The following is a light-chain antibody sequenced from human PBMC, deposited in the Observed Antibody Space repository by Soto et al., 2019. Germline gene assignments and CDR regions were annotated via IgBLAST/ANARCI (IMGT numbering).Light chain of an antibody. CDR2: DAS. Sequence: DMQMTQTPSTLSASVGDRVTITCRASQSISSWLAWYQQRPGKAPKLLIFDASSLESGVPSRFSGSGSGTEFTLTISSLQPDDFATYYCQQYNIYSPGGFGGGTKVDIK. CDR1: QSISSW. J-gene: IGKJ4*01. CDR3: QQYNIYSPGG. V-gene: IGKV1-5*01.